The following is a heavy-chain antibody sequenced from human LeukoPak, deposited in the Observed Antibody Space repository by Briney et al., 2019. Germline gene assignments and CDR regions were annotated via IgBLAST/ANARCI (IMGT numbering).Heavy chain of an antibody. CDR2: IYYSGST. Sequence: PSETLSLTCTVSGGSISSGDNYWSWIRQPPGKGLEWIGYIYYSGSTYYNPSLKSRVTISVDTSKNQFSLKLSSMSAADTAVYYCARGDLYSSSWYNCGQGTLVTVSS. D-gene: IGHD6-13*01. CDR1: GGSISSGDNY. V-gene: IGHV4-30-4*08. CDR3: ARGDLYSSSWYN. J-gene: IGHJ4*02.